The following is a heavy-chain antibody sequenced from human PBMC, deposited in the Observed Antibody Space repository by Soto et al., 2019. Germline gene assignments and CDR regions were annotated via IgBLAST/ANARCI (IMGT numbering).Heavy chain of an antibody. J-gene: IGHJ4*02. Sequence: PSETLSLTCTVSGVSISSYYLILIRQPPGKGLEWIGYIYYSGSTNYNPSLKSRVTISVDTSKNQFSLKLSSVTAADTAVYYCAGYDFWSGYFDLWGQGTLVTVSS. CDR1: GVSISSYY. CDR2: IYYSGST. CDR3: AGYDFWSGYFDL. V-gene: IGHV4-59*08. D-gene: IGHD3-3*01.